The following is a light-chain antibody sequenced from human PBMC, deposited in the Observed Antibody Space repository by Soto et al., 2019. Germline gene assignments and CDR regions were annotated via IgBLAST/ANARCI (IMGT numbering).Light chain of an antibody. J-gene: IGLJ3*02. CDR2: EVS. V-gene: IGLV2-14*01. CDR1: SSDVGGYNY. Sequence: QSALTQPASVSGSPGQSITISCTGISSDVGGYNYVSWYQQHPGKAPKLMIYEVSNRPSGVSNRFSGSKSGNTASLTISGLQAEDEADYYCSSYTSSSPWVFGGGTKLTVL. CDR3: SSYTSSSPWV.